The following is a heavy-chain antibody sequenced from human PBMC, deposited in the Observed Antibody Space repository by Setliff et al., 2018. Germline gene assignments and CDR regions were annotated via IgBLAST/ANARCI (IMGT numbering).Heavy chain of an antibody. CDR1: GYTFTGYY. D-gene: IGHD7-27*01. CDR3: ARDPQKTGDGKHAFDI. V-gene: IGHV1-2*02. CDR2: INPNSGGT. J-gene: IGHJ3*02. Sequence: ASVKVSCKASGYTFTGYYMHWVRQAPGQGLEWMGWINPNSGGTNYAQKFQGRVTMTRDTSISTAYMELSRLRSDDTAVYYCARDPQKTGDGKHAFDIWGQGTMVTVSS.